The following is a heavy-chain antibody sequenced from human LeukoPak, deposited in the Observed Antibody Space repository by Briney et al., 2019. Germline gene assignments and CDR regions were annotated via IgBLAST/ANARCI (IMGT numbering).Heavy chain of an antibody. CDR1: GGSISIGGYY. D-gene: IGHD3-3*01. V-gene: IGHV4-31*03. CDR3: ARDSGTAGYDFWSGYPSGMDV. J-gene: IGHJ6*02. CDR2: IYYSWST. Sequence: SETLSLTCTVSGGSISIGGYYWSWIRQHPGKGLWGIGYIYYSWSTYYNPSLKSRVTISVDTSKNQFSLKLSSVTAADTAVYYCARDSGTAGYDFWSGYPSGMDVWGQGTTVTVSS.